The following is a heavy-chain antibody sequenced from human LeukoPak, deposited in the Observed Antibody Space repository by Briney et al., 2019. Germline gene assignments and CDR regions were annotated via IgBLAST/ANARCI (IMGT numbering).Heavy chain of an antibody. J-gene: IGHJ3*02. D-gene: IGHD1-1*01. V-gene: IGHV1-24*01. Sequence: ASVKVSCRVSGYSLSDLSIHWVRHVPGKGLEWMGGFGPEEGEHGETIFAQKFEDRLTLTEDTSADTAYMELVRLTSEDTAVYYCATDRLEIYALHIWGQGTAVTVSS. CDR2: FGPEEGEHGET. CDR3: ATDRLEIYALHI. CDR1: GYSLSDLS.